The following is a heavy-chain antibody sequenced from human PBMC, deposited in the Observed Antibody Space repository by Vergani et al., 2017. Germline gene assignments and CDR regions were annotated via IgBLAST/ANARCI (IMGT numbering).Heavy chain of an antibody. Sequence: QVQLQESGPGLVKPSQTLSLTCTVSGASINNDFYYWHWIRQPAGKGLEWIGRIYVSGITDYNSSLQSRVSMSVDTSKNQFSLTLTSVTAADTAVYYCARDNKQLRPRAFDLWGQGKIGTVSS. V-gene: IGHV4-61*02. CDR2: IYVSGIT. D-gene: IGHD4-23*01. CDR3: ARDNKQLRPRAFDL. J-gene: IGHJ3*01. CDR1: GASINNDFYY.